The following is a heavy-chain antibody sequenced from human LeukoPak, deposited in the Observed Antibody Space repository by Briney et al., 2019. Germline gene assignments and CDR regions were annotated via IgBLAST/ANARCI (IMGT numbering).Heavy chain of an antibody. Sequence: PSETLSLTCTASGGSISSYYWSWIRQPAGKGLEWIGRIYTGGSTNYNPSLKSRVTMSVDTSKNQFSLKLSSVTAADTAVYYCARDSPIGYCSSTSCYYYYYMDVWGKGTTVTVSS. V-gene: IGHV4-4*07. CDR3: ARDSPIGYCSSTSCYYYYYMDV. D-gene: IGHD2-2*01. CDR2: IYTGGST. J-gene: IGHJ6*03. CDR1: GGSISSYY.